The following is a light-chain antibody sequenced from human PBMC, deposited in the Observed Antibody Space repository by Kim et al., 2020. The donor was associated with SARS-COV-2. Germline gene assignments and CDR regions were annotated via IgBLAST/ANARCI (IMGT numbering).Light chain of an antibody. V-gene: IGLV2-8*01. Sequence: PGQSVDISCTGTSSDVGRYNYVSWYQHHPGKAPKLIIYDVTKRPTGVPDRFSGSKSGNTASLTVSGLQAEDEADYYCSYAGRNDLVFGGGTQLTVL. J-gene: IGLJ2*01. CDR3: SYAGRNDLV. CDR2: DVT. CDR1: SSDVGRYNY.